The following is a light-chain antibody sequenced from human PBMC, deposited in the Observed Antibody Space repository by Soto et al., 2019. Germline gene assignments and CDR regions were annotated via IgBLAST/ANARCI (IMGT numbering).Light chain of an antibody. CDR3: SSYAGGINLEV. J-gene: IGLJ1*01. CDR1: SRDVGGFKY. V-gene: IGLV2-8*01. Sequence: QSLLTPPPPPSGSPGQSGTLSRPGTSRDVGGFKYVSWYQQPPGKAPQLMIYEVNKRPSGVPDRFLGSKSGNTASLTVSGLKVENEADYYCSSYAGGINLEVFGPGAKVTVL. CDR2: EVN.